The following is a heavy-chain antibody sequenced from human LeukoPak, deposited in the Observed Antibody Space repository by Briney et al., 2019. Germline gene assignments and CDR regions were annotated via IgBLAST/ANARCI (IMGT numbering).Heavy chain of an antibody. Sequence: GASVKVSCKASGYTFTGYYMHWVRQAPGQGLEWMGWINPNSGGTNYAQKFQGRVTMTRDTSISTAYMELSRLRSDDTAVYHCASTLPRYCSSTSCYRHDAFDIWGQGTMVTVSS. V-gene: IGHV1-2*02. J-gene: IGHJ3*02. CDR1: GYTFTGYY. CDR3: ASTLPRYCSSTSCYRHDAFDI. D-gene: IGHD2-2*01. CDR2: INPNSGGT.